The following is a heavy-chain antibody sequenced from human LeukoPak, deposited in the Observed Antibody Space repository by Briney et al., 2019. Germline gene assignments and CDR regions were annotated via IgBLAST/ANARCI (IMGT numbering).Heavy chain of an antibody. CDR2: IKQDGSEK. J-gene: IGHJ4*02. CDR3: AMYYYDSSGYYPFRPLFDY. Sequence: GGSLRLSCAASGFTFSSYWMSWVRQAPGKGLEWVANIKQDGSEKYYVDSVKGRFTISRDNAKNSLYLQMNSLRAEDTAVYHCAMYYYDSSGYYPFRPLFDYWGQGTLVTVSS. V-gene: IGHV3-7*01. D-gene: IGHD3-22*01. CDR1: GFTFSSYW.